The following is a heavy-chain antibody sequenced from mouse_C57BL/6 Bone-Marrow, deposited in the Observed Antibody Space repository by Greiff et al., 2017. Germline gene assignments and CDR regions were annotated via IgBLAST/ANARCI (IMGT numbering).Heavy chain of an antibody. Sequence: QVQLQQSGAELVKPGASVKISCKASGYAFSSYWMNWVKQRPGKGLEWIGQIYPGDGDTNYNGKFKGKATLTADKSSSTAYMQLSSLTSEDSAVYFCARPDYDGYFYYYAMDYWGQGTSVTVSS. J-gene: IGHJ4*01. CDR1: GYAFSSYW. CDR3: ARPDYDGYFYYYAMDY. V-gene: IGHV1-80*01. D-gene: IGHD2-3*01. CDR2: IYPGDGDT.